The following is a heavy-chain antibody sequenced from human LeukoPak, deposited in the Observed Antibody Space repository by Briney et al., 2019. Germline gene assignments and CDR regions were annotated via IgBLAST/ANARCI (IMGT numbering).Heavy chain of an antibody. CDR2: ISGGDSQT. Sequence: GESLKISCQGSGYTFTNYWIAWVRQMAGKGLEWMGIISGGDSQTIYSPSFQGQITISADRSRSTAYLQWDSLKASDTAMYFCARHPWYGSGGHYFDNWGQGALATVSS. CDR3: ARHPWYGSGGHYFDN. CDR1: GYTFTNYW. J-gene: IGHJ4*02. V-gene: IGHV5-51*01. D-gene: IGHD6-19*01.